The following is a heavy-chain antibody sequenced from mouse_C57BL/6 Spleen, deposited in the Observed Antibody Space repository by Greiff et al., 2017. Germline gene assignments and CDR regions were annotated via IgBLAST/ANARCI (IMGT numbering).Heavy chain of an antibody. D-gene: IGHD3-3*01. Sequence: QVQLQQSGAELVMPGASVKLSCKASGYTFTSYWMHWVKQRPGQGLEWIGEIDPSDSYTNYNQKFKGKSTLTVDKSSSTAYMQLSSLTSEDSAVYYCARGDLPYWGQGTLVTVSA. CDR3: ARGDLPY. CDR1: GYTFTSYW. V-gene: IGHV1-69*01. CDR2: IDPSDSYT. J-gene: IGHJ3*01.